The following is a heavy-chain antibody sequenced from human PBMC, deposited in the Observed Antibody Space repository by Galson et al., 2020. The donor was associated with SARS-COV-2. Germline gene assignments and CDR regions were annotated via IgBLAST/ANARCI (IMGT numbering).Heavy chain of an antibody. CDR2: ISGSGGST. CDR3: AKDERRSDIFTGYDY. Sequence: GESLKISCAASGFNFSSYAMSWVRQAPGKGLEWVSAISGSGGSTYYADSVKGRFTISRDNSKNTLYLQMNSLRAEDTAVYYCAKDERRSDIFTGYDYCCQGTLVTVSS. CDR1: GFNFSSYA. D-gene: IGHD3-9*01. V-gene: IGHV3-23*01. J-gene: IGHJ4*02.